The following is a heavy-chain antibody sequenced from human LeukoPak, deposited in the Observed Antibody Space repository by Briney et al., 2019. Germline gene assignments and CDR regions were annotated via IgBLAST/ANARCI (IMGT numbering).Heavy chain of an antibody. CDR3: AREAPYCSSTSCSAIDY. CDR1: GYTFTVYY. D-gene: IGHD2-2*01. J-gene: IGHJ4*02. Sequence: GASVKVSCKTSGYTFTVYYMHWVRQAPGQGLEWMGWINCNSGGTNYAQKFQGRVTMTRDTSISTAYMELSRLRSDDTAVYYCAREAPYCSSTSCSAIDYWGQGTLVTVSS. V-gene: IGHV1-2*02. CDR2: INCNSGGT.